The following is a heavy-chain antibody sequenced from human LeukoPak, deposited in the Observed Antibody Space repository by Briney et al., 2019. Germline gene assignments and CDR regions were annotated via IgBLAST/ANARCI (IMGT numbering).Heavy chain of an antibody. V-gene: IGHV4-4*09. CDR1: GGSISNYF. J-gene: IGHJ3*02. CDR2: ISNSGRT. CDR3: ARRARYSSTWYDGFDI. D-gene: IGHD6-13*01. Sequence: SETLSLTCTVSGGSISNYFWGWIRQPPGKGLEWIGYISNSGRTIYNPSLRSRVTISVDTSKNQFSLKLRSVTAADTAVFFCARRARYSSTWYDGFDIWGQGTMVTVSS.